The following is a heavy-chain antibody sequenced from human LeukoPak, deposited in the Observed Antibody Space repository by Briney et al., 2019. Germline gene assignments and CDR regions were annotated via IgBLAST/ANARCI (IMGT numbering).Heavy chain of an antibody. CDR1: GGSLSNNNW. CDR3: ARHVNWFDP. CDR2: IYHSGST. D-gene: IGHD3-10*02. Sequence: PSETLSLTCAVSGGSLSNNNWWSWVRQPPGKGLEWIGEIYHSGSTNYNPSLKSRVTISVDTSKKQFSLKLSSVTAADTAVYYCARHVNWFDPWGQGTLVTVSS. J-gene: IGHJ5*02. V-gene: IGHV4-4*02.